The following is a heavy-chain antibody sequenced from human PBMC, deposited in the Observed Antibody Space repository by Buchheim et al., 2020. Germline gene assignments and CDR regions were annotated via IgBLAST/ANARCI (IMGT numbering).Heavy chain of an antibody. D-gene: IGHD1-26*01. CDR2: SSGYNGNT. CDR1: GYSFTSFG. Sequence: QIQLVQSGAEVKKPGASVKVSCKSSGYSFTSFGFSWVRQAPGQGLEWMGWSSGYNGNTRYTEKFQGRVTMTTDKSTTTAYMEVKDLGFDDTAVYYCARDGLVASTSLDYWGQGTL. CDR3: ARDGLVASTSLDY. V-gene: IGHV1-18*01. J-gene: IGHJ4*02.